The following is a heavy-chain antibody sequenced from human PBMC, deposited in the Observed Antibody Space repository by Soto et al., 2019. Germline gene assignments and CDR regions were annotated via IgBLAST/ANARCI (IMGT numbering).Heavy chain of an antibody. D-gene: IGHD3-16*01. CDR3: ARIGVSAGHESPDFDS. CDR2: ISGFNGNT. V-gene: IGHV1-18*01. J-gene: IGHJ4*02. Sequence: QVQLVQSGAEVKKPGASVKVSCKASGYTFNFYAITWVRQAPGQGLEWMGWISGFNGNTNYAADLQGRVTMTTDTSTSTAYMELRGLRSDDTAVDYCARIGVSAGHESPDFDSWGQGTLVTVSS. CDR1: GYTFNFYA.